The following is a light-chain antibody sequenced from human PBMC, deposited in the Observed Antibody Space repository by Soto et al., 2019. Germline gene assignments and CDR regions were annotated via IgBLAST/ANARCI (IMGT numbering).Light chain of an antibody. CDR3: LQTFNTPHT. Sequence: IQMTQSPSSLSASLGDRVTINCRPSQSIGTYLNWYQHRSGKAPELLIYAASNLQSGVPSRFSGSDSGTEFTLTISSLQPEDFATYYCLQTFNTPHTFGQGTKLEIK. CDR2: AAS. V-gene: IGKV1-39*01. CDR1: QSIGTY. J-gene: IGKJ2*01.